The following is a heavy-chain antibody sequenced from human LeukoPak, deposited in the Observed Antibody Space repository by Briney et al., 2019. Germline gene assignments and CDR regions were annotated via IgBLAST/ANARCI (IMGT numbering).Heavy chain of an antibody. D-gene: IGHD2-2*01. Sequence: GGSLRLSCAASGFTFDDYTMHWVRQAPGKGLEWVSLISWDGGSTYYADSVKGRFTISRDNSKNSLYLQMNSLRTEDTALYYCARGERPAAIDYYYYYMDVWGKGTTATVSS. CDR2: ISWDGGST. J-gene: IGHJ6*03. V-gene: IGHV3-43*01. CDR1: GFTFDDYT. CDR3: ARGERPAAIDYYYYYMDV.